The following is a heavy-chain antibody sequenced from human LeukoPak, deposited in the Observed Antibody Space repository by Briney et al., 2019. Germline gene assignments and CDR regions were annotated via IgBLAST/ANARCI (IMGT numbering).Heavy chain of an antibody. J-gene: IGHJ3*02. CDR3: ARWGPERLLDAFDI. D-gene: IGHD7-27*01. CDR1: GGTFSSYA. V-gene: IGHV1-69*13. Sequence: ASVKVSCKASGGTFSSYAISWVRQAPGQGLEWMGGIIPIFGTANYAQKFQGRGTITADASTSTAYMELSSLRSEDTAVYYCARWGPERLLDAFDIWGQGTMVTVSS. CDR2: IIPIFGTA.